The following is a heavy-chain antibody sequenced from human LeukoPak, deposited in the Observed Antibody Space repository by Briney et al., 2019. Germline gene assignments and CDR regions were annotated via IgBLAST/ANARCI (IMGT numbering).Heavy chain of an antibody. CDR2: IKRDGSEK. Sequence: GGSLRLSCAASGFTFSDYWMTWIRQAPGKGLEWVANIKRDGSEKYYMDSLEGRFTISRDNAKNSLFLQMNSLRAEDTAVYYCARDNWGGRSFDIWGHETMVTVSS. CDR1: GFTFSDYW. J-gene: IGHJ3*02. V-gene: IGHV3-7*01. D-gene: IGHD3-16*01. CDR3: ARDNWGGRSFDI.